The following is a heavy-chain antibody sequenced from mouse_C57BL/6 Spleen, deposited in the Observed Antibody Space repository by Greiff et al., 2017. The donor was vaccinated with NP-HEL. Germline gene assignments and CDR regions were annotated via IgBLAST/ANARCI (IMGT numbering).Heavy chain of an antibody. CDR2: IYPGSGST. V-gene: IGHV1-55*01. CDR1: GYTFTSYW. D-gene: IGHD2-3*01. Sequence: VQLQQPGAELVKPGASVKMSCKASGYTFTSYWITWVKQRPGQGLEWIGDIYPGSGSTNYNEKFKSKATLTVDTSSSTAYMQLSSLTSEDSAVYYCARSGRTDGLAIDYLGQGTSVTVSS. CDR3: ARSGRTDGLAIDY. J-gene: IGHJ4*01.